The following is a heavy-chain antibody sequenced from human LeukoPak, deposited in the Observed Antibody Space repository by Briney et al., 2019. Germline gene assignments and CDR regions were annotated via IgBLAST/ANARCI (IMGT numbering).Heavy chain of an antibody. J-gene: IGHJ4*02. V-gene: IGHV4-39*01. CDR1: GGSISSSSYY. CDR3: ARHSGDYGDYFDY. Sequence: SETLSLTCTVSGGSISSSSYYWGWIRQPPGKGLEWIGSIYYSGSTYYNPSLKSRVTISVDTSKNQFSLKLSSVTAADTAVYYCARHSGDYGDYFDYWGQGTLVTVSS. D-gene: IGHD4-17*01. CDR2: IYYSGST.